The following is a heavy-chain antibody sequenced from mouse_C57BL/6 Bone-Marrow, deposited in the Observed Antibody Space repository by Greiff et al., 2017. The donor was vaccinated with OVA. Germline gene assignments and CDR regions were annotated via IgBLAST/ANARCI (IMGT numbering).Heavy chain of an antibody. CDR3: ARPGMVTTEAWFAY. D-gene: IGHD2-2*01. CDR2: IYPNNGGT. V-gene: IGHV1-18*01. Sequence: EVKLQESGPELVKPGASVKIPCKASGYTFTDYNMDWVKQSHGKSLEWIGDIYPNNGGTIYNQKFKGKATLTVDKSSSTAYMELRSLTSEDTAVEFCARPGMVTTEAWFAYWGQGTLVTVSA. J-gene: IGHJ3*01. CDR1: GYTFTDYN.